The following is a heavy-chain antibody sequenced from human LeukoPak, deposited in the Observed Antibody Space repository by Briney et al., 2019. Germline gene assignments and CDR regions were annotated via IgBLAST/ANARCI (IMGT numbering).Heavy chain of an antibody. Sequence: SETLSLTCTVSGGSISSGDYYWSWIRQPPGKGPEWIGYIYYSGSTYYNPSLKSRVTISADTSKNQFSLKLSSVTAADTAVYYCARDTTPPVVRGRYHYGMDVWGQGTAVTVSS. V-gene: IGHV4-30-4*01. CDR2: IYYSGST. CDR3: ARDTTPPVVRGRYHYGMDV. J-gene: IGHJ6*02. CDR1: GGSISSGDYY. D-gene: IGHD3-10*01.